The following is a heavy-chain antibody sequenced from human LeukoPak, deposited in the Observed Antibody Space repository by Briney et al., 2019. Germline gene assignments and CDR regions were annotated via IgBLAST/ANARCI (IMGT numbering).Heavy chain of an antibody. Sequence: PGGSLTLPCVASGFTFSSHWMSWVRQAPGKGLEWVANIWQEGSEKYYVDSVKGRFTISRDNAKNSLFLQMNSLRVEDTALYYCARDQNLISWGLDYFDYWGQGTLVTVSS. CDR2: IWQEGSEK. CDR1: GFTFSSHW. J-gene: IGHJ4*02. V-gene: IGHV3-7*01. CDR3: ARDQNLISWGLDYFDY. D-gene: IGHD7-27*01.